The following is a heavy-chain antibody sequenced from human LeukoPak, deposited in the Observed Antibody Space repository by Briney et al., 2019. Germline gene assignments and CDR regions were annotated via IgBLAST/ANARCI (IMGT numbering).Heavy chain of an antibody. D-gene: IGHD6-13*01. CDR1: GFTFSSYA. CDR2: ISYDGSNK. Sequence: PGRSLRLSCAASGFTFSSYAMHWVRQAPGKGLEWVAVISYDGSNKYYADSVKGRFTISRDNPKNTLYLQMNSLRAEDTAVYYCARDPYLTGIAAAPLPQHWGQGTLVTVSS. CDR3: ARDPYLTGIAAAPLPQH. V-gene: IGHV3-30-3*01. J-gene: IGHJ1*01.